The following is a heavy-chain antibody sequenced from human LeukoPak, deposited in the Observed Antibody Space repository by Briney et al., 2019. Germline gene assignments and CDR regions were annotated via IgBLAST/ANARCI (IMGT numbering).Heavy chain of an antibody. Sequence: PSETLSLTCTVSRGSTSTYYWGWIRQPAGKGLEWIGRIYTSGSTNYNPSLKSRVTISVDTSKNQFSLKLSSVTAADTAVYYCARHLEYSSGWYRYYFDYWGQGTLVTVSS. CDR3: ARHLEYSSGWYRYYFDY. CDR2: IYTSGST. D-gene: IGHD6-19*01. CDR1: RGSTSTYY. V-gene: IGHV4-4*07. J-gene: IGHJ4*02.